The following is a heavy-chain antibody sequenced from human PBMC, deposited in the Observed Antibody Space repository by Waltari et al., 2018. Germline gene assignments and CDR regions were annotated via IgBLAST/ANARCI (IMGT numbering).Heavy chain of an antibody. Sequence: QVQLVQSGAEVKQPGASVKVSCKASGSTFTSYAITWVRQATGQGLEWMGWMNPNSGNTGYAQKFQGRVTMTRNTSISTAYMELSSLRSEDTAVYYCARVGIAVAGKAHGYWGQGTLVTVSS. CDR1: GSTFTSYA. CDR3: ARVGIAVAGKAHGY. V-gene: IGHV1-8*01. CDR2: MNPNSGNT. J-gene: IGHJ4*02. D-gene: IGHD6-19*01.